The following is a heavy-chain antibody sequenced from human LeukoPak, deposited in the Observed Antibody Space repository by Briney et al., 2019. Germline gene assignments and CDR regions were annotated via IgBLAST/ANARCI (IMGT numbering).Heavy chain of an antibody. CDR2: WYNNGTS. CDR1: GGSISSSSYY. Sequence: SETLSLTCTVSGGSISSSSYYWTWIRQSPGKGLEWIGSWYNNGTSYYNPSLHSRVTISLDTSKNQFSLKLSSVTAADTAVYYCARASTQLDAFDIWGQGTMVTVSS. V-gene: IGHV4-39*07. CDR3: ARASTQLDAFDI. D-gene: IGHD6-6*01. J-gene: IGHJ3*02.